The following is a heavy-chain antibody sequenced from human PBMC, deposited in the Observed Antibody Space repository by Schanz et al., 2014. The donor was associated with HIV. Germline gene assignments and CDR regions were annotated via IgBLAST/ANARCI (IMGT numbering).Heavy chain of an antibody. J-gene: IGHJ4*02. CDR2: ISSSSNTI. V-gene: IGHV3-48*04. CDR1: GFTFSTTA. Sequence: EMQLVESGGALVQPGGSLRLSCAASGFTFSTTAMSWVRQAAGKGLEWVSYISSSSNTINYADSVKGRFTISRDNTKSSLYLQMNSLRAEDTAVYYCARVKGAVDYWGQGTLVTVSS. CDR3: ARVKGAVDY.